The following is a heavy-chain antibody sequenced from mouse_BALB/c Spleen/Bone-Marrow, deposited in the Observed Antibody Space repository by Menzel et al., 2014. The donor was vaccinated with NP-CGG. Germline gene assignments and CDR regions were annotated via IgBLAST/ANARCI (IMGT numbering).Heavy chain of an antibody. CDR3: TRYDGYFTLFAY. V-gene: IGHV1-53*01. CDR1: GYTFTSYY. Sequence: QVQLQQSGAELVKPGASVKLSRKASGYTFTSYYLYWVKQRPGQGLEWIGEINPSNGDTNFNEKFKSKASLTVDISSNTTYMQLSSLTSEDSAVYYCTRYDGYFTLFAYWGQGTLVTVSA. D-gene: IGHD2-3*01. CDR2: INPSNGDT. J-gene: IGHJ3*01.